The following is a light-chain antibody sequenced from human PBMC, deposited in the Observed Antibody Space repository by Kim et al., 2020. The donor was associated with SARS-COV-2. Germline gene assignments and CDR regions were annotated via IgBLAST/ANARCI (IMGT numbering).Light chain of an antibody. CDR1: RGSRSSL. Sequence: LSPGERTTLSCRASRGSRSSLLAWYQQKPGQAPRLLIYEAFKRVAGIPDRFSGSGSGTDFTLTISRPEPEDFAMYYCQQYVSSPYTFGQGTKLEI. V-gene: IGKV3-20*01. CDR3: QQYVSSPYT. CDR2: EAF. J-gene: IGKJ2*01.